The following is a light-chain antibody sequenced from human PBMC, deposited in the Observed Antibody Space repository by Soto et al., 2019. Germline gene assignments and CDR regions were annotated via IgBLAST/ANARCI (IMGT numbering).Light chain of an antibody. J-gene: IGLJ2*01. Sequence: ALTQPASVSGSPGQSITISCPGTSSDVGSYNLVSWYQQHPGKAPKLMIYEGSKRPSGVSNRFSGSKSGNTASLTISGLQAEDEADYYCCSYAGSSTLVFGGGTKLTVL. V-gene: IGLV2-23*01. CDR1: SSDVGSYNL. CDR2: EGS. CDR3: CSYAGSSTLV.